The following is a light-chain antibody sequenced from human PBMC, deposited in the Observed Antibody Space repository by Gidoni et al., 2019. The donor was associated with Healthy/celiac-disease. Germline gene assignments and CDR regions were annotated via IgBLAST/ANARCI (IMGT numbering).Light chain of an antibody. CDR2: QDS. J-gene: IGLJ2*01. CDR1: KLGDKY. V-gene: IGLV3-1*01. Sequence: SYELTRPPPVYVSPGQTASITCSGDKLGDKYACLYQQKPGHSPVLVIYQDSKRPSGIPERFSGSNSGNTATLTISGTQAMDEADYYCQAWDSSTLGTVFGGGTKLTVL. CDR3: QAWDSSTLGTV.